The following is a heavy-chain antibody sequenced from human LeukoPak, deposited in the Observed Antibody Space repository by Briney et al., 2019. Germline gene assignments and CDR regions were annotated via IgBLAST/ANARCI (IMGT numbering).Heavy chain of an antibody. CDR3: ARLRGRSIAVRYNYFDY. CDR2: INHSGST. J-gene: IGHJ4*02. D-gene: IGHD6-19*01. Sequence: SETLSLTCAVYGGSFSGYYWSWIRQPPGKGLEWVGEINHSGSTNYNPSLKSRVTISVDTSKNQFSLKLSSVTAADTAVYYCARLRGRSIAVRYNYFDYWGQGTLVTVSS. CDR1: GGSFSGYY. V-gene: IGHV4-34*01.